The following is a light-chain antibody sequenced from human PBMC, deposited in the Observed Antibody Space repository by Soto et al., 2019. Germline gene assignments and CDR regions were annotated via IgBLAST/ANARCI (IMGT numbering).Light chain of an antibody. Sequence: DTQMTQSPSTLSASVGDRVTITCRASQSISNWLAWYQQRPGRAPKLLIYKASNLQSRVPSRFSGSGSGTEFTLTIISLQPDDFAIYYCQQYNTFLPTFGQGTKVEFK. CDR2: KAS. CDR1: QSISNW. J-gene: IGKJ1*01. CDR3: QQYNTFLPT. V-gene: IGKV1-5*03.